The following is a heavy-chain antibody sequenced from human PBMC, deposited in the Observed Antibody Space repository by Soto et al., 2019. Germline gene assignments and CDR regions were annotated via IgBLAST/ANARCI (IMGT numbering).Heavy chain of an antibody. CDR2: IIPIFGTA. V-gene: IGHV1-69*06. J-gene: IGHJ6*02. CDR1: GGTFSSYA. Sequence: QVQLVQSGAEVKKPGSSVKVSCKASGGTFSSYAISWVRQAPGQGLEWMGGIIPIFGTANYAQKFQGRVTITADKSTSTAYMELSSLSSEDTAVYYCARVLIAGKWFGELPHLSATKDAYYYYGMDVWGQGTTVTVSS. D-gene: IGHD3-10*01. CDR3: ARVLIAGKWFGELPHLSATKDAYYYYGMDV.